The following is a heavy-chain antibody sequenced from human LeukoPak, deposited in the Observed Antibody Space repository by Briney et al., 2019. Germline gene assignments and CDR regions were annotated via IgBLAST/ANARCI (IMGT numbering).Heavy chain of an antibody. V-gene: IGHV4-59*08. J-gene: IGHJ3*02. CDR2: IYYSGST. Sequence: SETLSLTCTVSGGSISSYYWSWIRQPPGKGLEWIGYIYYSGSTNYNPSLKSRVTISVDTSKNQFSLKLSSVTAADTAVYYCARQRNDAFDIWGQGTMVTVSS. CDR1: GGSISSYY. CDR3: ARQRNDAFDI.